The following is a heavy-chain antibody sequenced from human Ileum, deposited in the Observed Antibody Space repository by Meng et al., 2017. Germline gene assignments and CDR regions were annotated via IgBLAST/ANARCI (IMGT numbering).Heavy chain of an antibody. CDR2: INHSVST. CDR1: GGSFSGYY. Sequence: VQCRRWGAGPLNPSSTLSPTSASDGGSFSGYYWGWTREPPGKGLEWIGEINHSVSTNYNPSLKSRVTISVDTSKNQFSLKLSSVTAADTAVYYCARGGPWFDPWGQGTLVTVSS. V-gene: IGHV4-34*01. J-gene: IGHJ5*02. CDR3: ARGGPWFDP.